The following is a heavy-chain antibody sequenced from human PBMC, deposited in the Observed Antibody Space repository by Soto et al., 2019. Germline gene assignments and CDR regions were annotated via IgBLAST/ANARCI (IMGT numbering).Heavy chain of an antibody. CDR1: GDSISAVDYF. J-gene: IGHJ5*01. V-gene: IGHV4-30-4*01. Sequence: SETLSLTCSVSGDSISAVDYFWAWIRQPPGQALEYIGYIYKSTTTYYNPSFESRVAISLDTSKSQFSLTVTSVTAADTAVYFCARGRYCLTGRCFPNWFDSWGQGTLVTVSS. CDR2: IYKSTTT. D-gene: IGHD2-15*01. CDR3: ARGRYCLTGRCFPNWFDS.